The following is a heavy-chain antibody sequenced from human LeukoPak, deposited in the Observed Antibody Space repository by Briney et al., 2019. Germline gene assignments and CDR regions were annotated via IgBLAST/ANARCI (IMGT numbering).Heavy chain of an antibody. CDR1: GFTFSNYG. D-gene: IGHD5-18*01. J-gene: IGHJ4*02. CDR2: IWYDGSNK. V-gene: IGHV3-33*06. CDR3: AKDRDTAMEIDY. Sequence: PGGSLRLSCAASGFTFSNYGMHWVRQAPGKWLEWVAVIWYDGSNKYYVDSVKGRFTISRDNSKNTLYLQMNSLRAEDTALYYCAKDRDTAMEIDYWGQGTLVTVSS.